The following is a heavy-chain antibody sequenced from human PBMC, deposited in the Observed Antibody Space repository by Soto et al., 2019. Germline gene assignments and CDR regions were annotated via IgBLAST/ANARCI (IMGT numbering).Heavy chain of an antibody. V-gene: IGHV3-30*04. CDR3: AKGASTGYYPFYCDS. CDR2: ISYDGDNK. CDR1: GFTFSSYA. Sequence: PGGSLRLSCAASGFTFSSYAMHWVRQAPGKGLEWVAVISYDGDNKEYGDSVKGRFTISRDNGKSTLFLQMSSLRSEDTAVYYCAKGASTGYYPFYCDSWGQGT. J-gene: IGHJ4*02. D-gene: IGHD6-25*01.